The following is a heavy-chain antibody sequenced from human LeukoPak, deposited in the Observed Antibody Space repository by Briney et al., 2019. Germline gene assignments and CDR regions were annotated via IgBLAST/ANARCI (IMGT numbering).Heavy chain of an antibody. CDR1: GGSISSYY. Sequence: SETLSLTCTVSGGSISSYYWSWIRQPPGKGLEWIGYIYYSGSTNYNPSLKSRVSISVDTSKNQFSLKLSSVTAADTAMYYCARQYSDYGFDDWGQGTLVTVSS. CDR3: ARQYSDYGFDD. D-gene: IGHD5-12*01. V-gene: IGHV4-59*01. J-gene: IGHJ4*02. CDR2: IYYSGST.